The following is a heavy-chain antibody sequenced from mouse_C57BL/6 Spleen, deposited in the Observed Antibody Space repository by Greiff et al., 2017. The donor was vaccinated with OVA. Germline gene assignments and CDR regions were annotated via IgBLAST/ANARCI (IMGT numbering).Heavy chain of an antibody. V-gene: IGHV5-4*01. CDR1: GFTFSSYA. D-gene: IGHD2-4*01. Sequence: EVKVEESGGGLVKPGGSLKLSCAASGFTFSSYAMSWVRQTPEKRLEWVATISDGGSYTYYPDNVKGRFTISRDNAKNNLYLQMSHLKSEDTAMYYCARDEGDYDGFAYWGQGTLVTVSA. CDR2: ISDGGSYT. J-gene: IGHJ3*01. CDR3: ARDEGDYDGFAY.